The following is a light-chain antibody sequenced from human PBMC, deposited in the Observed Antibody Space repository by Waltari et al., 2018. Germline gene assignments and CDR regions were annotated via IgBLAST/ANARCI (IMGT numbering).Light chain of an antibody. CDR3: QQYDADSALT. V-gene: IGKV1-5*03. Sequence: DIQMTQSLSTVSASVGDKVTITCRASQSISVWLAWYQQKPGKPPKLLIYKASTLETGVPSRFTGSGSGTEFTLTITSLQPDDFATYFCQQYDADSALTFGEGTQVEMK. CDR1: QSISVW. CDR2: KAS. J-gene: IGKJ4*01.